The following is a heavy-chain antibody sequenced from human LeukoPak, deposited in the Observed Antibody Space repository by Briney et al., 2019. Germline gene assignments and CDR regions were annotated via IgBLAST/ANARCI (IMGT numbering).Heavy chain of an antibody. J-gene: IGHJ4*02. CDR1: GFPFSSYW. Sequence: PGGSLRLSCVASGFPFSSYWMTWVRQAPGKGLKWVANIKQDGSKKSYVDSVKGRFTISRDNAKNSLYLQMNSLRAEDTAIYYCTRVGYIDEGIDYWGQETLVTVSS. V-gene: IGHV3-7*04. CDR2: IKQDGSKK. D-gene: IGHD5-24*01. CDR3: TRVGYIDEGIDY.